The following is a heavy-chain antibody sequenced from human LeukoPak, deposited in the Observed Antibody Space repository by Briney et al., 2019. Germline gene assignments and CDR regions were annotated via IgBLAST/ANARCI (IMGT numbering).Heavy chain of an antibody. D-gene: IGHD3-3*01. V-gene: IGHV1-8*01. Sequence: ASVKVSCKASGYTFTSYDISWVRQATGQGLEWMGWMNPNNGNTDYAQKFQGRVTMTRNTSISTAYMELSSLRSEDTAVYYCARGRSYDCWSGPIPPYGMDVWGEGTTVTVSS. J-gene: IGHJ6*04. CDR1: GYTFTSYD. CDR2: MNPNNGNT. CDR3: ARGRSYDCWSGPIPPYGMDV.